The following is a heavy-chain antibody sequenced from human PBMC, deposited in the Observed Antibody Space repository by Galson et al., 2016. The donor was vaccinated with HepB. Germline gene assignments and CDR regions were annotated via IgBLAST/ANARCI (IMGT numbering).Heavy chain of an antibody. V-gene: IGHV2-5*02. Sequence: PALVKPTQTLTLTCTFSGLSLSTNGVGVGWIRQPPGKALEWLAVIYWDNDKRYNPSLQSRLTITKDTYRKEVVLTMTNMDPVDTATYFCAHRKVWCNNAGCLKKWTFDKWGPGTLVTVSS. J-gene: IGHJ4*02. CDR2: IYWDNDK. D-gene: IGHD2-8*02. CDR3: AHRKVWCNNAGCLKKWTFDK. CDR1: GLSLSTNGVG.